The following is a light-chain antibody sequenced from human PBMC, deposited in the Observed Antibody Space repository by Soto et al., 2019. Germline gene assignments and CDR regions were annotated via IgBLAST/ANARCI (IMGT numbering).Light chain of an antibody. CDR2: INSDGSH. CDR1: SGHSNYA. V-gene: IGLV4-69*01. CDR3: QTWGTGIQV. Sequence: QPVLTQSTSASASLGASVSLTCTLSSGHSNYAIAWHRQQPEKGPQYLMRINSDGSHSKGDGIPDRFSGSRSGAERYLTISSLQSEDEADYYCQTWGTGIQVFGGGTKLTVL. J-gene: IGLJ3*02.